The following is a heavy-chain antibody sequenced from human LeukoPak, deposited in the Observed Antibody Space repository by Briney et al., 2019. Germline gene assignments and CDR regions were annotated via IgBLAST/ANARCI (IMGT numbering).Heavy chain of an antibody. V-gene: IGHV1-69*04. D-gene: IGHD3-10*01. CDR3: AKGGFGELFISLDY. J-gene: IGHJ4*02. Sequence: ASVKVSCKTSGGTFSSYAISWVRQAPGQGLEWMGRIIPILGIANYAQKFQGRVTITADKSTSTAYMELSSLRAEDTAVYYCAKGGFGELFISLDYWGQGTLVTVSS. CDR1: GGTFSSYA. CDR2: IIPILGIA.